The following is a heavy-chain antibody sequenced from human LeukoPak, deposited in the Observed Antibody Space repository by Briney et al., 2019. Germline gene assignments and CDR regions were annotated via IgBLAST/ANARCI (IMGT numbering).Heavy chain of an antibody. CDR1: GGSISSYY. V-gene: IGHV4-59*01. Sequence: SETLSLTCTVSGGSISSYYWSWIRQPPGKGLEWIGYIYYSGSTNYNPSLKSRVTISVDTPKNQFSLKLSSVTAADTAVYYCARGSPPLDFWSGYWFDPWGQGTLVTVSS. J-gene: IGHJ5*02. CDR3: ARGSPPLDFWSGYWFDP. CDR2: IYYSGST. D-gene: IGHD3-3*01.